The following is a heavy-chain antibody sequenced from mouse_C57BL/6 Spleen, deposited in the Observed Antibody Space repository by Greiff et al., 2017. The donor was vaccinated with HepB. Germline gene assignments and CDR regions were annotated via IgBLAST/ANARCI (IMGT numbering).Heavy chain of an antibody. J-gene: IGHJ1*03. V-gene: IGHV1-82*01. Sequence: VQLVESGPELVKPGASVKISCKASGYAFSSSWMNWVKQRPGKGLEWIGRIYPGDGDTNYNGKFKGKATLTADKSSSTAYMQLSSLTSEDSAVYFCANPPQYYGSSYWYFDVWGTGTTVTVSS. CDR2: IYPGDGDT. CDR3: ANPPQYYGSSYWYFDV. D-gene: IGHD1-1*01. CDR1: GYAFSSSW.